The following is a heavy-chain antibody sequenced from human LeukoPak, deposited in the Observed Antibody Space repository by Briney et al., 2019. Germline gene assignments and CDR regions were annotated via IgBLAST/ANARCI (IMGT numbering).Heavy chain of an antibody. CDR1: GFTFSSYA. D-gene: IGHD3-22*01. V-gene: IGHV3-9*01. CDR2: ISWNSGSI. J-gene: IGHJ4*02. Sequence: GGSLRLSCAASGFTFSSYAMSWVRQAPGKGLEWVSGISWNSGSIGYADSVKGRFTISRDNAKNSLYLQMNSLRAEDTALYYCAKDIERGYYDSSGSDYWGQGTLVTVSS. CDR3: AKDIERGYYDSSGSDY.